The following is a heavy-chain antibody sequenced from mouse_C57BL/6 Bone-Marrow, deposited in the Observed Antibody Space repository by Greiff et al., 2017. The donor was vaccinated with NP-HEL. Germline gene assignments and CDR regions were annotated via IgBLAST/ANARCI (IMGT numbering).Heavy chain of an antibody. V-gene: IGHV1-19*01. CDR3: ARSGDYDWFAY. Sequence: EVQLQQSGPVLVKPGASVKMSCKASGYTFTDYYMNWVKQSHGKSLEWIGVINPYNGGTSYNQKFKGKATLTVDKSSSTAYMELNSLTSEDSAVYYCARSGDYDWFAYWGQGTLVTVSA. J-gene: IGHJ3*01. CDR1: GYTFTDYY. CDR2: INPYNGGT. D-gene: IGHD2-4*01.